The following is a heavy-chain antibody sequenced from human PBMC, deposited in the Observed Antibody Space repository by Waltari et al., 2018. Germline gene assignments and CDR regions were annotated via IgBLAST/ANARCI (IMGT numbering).Heavy chain of an antibody. CDR3: ARDQNPITMVRGAGWYFDL. CDR2: IYYSGST. V-gene: IGHV4-31*03. Sequence: QVQLQESGPGLVKPSQTLSLTCTVSGGSISSGGYYWSWIRQHPGQGLEWIGYIYYSGSTYYNPSLKSRVTISVDTSKNQFSLKLSSVTAADTAVYYCARDQNPITMVRGAGWYFDLWGRGTLVTVSS. D-gene: IGHD3-10*01. CDR1: GGSISSGGYY. J-gene: IGHJ2*01.